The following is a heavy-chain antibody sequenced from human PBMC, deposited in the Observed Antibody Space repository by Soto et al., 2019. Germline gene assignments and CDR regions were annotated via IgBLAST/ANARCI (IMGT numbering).Heavy chain of an antibody. V-gene: IGHV4-59*01. CDR1: GGSISSYY. D-gene: IGHD3-10*01. J-gene: IGHJ5*02. CDR2: IYYSGST. Sequence: SETLSLTCTVSGGSISSYYWSWIRQPPGKGLEWIGDIYYSGSTNYNPSLKSRVTISVDTSKNQFSLKLSSVTAAETAGDYCGRAEVTLVRLPGWFAPWGRGTLVPVSS. CDR3: GRAEVTLVRLPGWFAP.